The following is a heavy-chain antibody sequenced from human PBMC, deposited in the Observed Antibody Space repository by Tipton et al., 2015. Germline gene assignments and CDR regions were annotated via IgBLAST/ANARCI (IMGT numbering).Heavy chain of an antibody. V-gene: IGHV3-21*01. CDR2: ISASGGTT. CDR1: GFTLTRYG. J-gene: IGHJ4*02. CDR3: ARGVRDY. Sequence: SLRLSCAASGFTLTRYGMNWVRQAPGKGLEWVSTISASGGTTYYTDSVKGRFTISRDNAKNSLYLQMNSLRAEDTAVYYCARGVRDYWGQGSLVTVSS.